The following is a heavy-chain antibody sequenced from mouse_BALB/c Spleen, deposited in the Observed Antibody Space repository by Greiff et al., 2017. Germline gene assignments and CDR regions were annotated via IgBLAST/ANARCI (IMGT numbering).Heavy chain of an antibody. CDR1: GYTFTSYW. Sequence: VKLMESGAELARPGASVKLSCKASGYTFTSYWMQWVKQRPGQGLEWIGAIYPGDGDTRYTQKFKGKATLTADKSSSTAYMQLSSLASEDSAVYYCARWGVVGMDYWGQGTSVTVSS. CDR2: IYPGDGDT. D-gene: IGHD1-1*01. CDR3: ARWGVVGMDY. J-gene: IGHJ4*01. V-gene: IGHV1-87*01.